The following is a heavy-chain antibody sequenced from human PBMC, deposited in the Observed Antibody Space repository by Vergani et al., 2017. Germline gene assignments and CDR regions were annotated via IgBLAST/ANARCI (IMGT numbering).Heavy chain of an antibody. CDR1: GFNVGHYW. J-gene: IGHJ4*02. V-gene: IGHV3-33*08. CDR3: VRHSWFRSCKSVNCSSWDY. CDR2: IWDDGSKK. Sequence: VQLEESGGDFVQPGGSLTLSCAASGFNVGHYWMSWVRQAPGKGLEWVALIWDDGSKKNYGDSMKGRFTISRDNSKDTLYLEMNSLRGEDSAVYYCVRHSWFRSCKSVNCSSWDYWGQGTPVTVSS. D-gene: IGHD2/OR15-2a*01.